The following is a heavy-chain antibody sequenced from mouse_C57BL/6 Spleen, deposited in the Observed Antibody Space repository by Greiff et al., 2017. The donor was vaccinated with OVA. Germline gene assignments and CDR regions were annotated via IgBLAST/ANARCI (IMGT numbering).Heavy chain of an antibody. CDR1: GYTFTSYW. Sequence: VQLQQPGAELVRPGSSVKLSCKASGYTFTSYWMHWVKQRPIQGLEWIGNIDPSDSETHYNQKFKDKATLTVDKSSSTAYMQLSSLTSEDSAVYYCARSIYYYGSSYPYYAMDYWGQGTSVTVSS. J-gene: IGHJ4*01. V-gene: IGHV1-52*01. D-gene: IGHD1-1*01. CDR2: IDPSDSET. CDR3: ARSIYYYGSSYPYYAMDY.